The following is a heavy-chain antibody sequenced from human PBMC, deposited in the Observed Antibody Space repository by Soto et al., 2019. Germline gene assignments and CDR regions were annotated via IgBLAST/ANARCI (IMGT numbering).Heavy chain of an antibody. Sequence: QVQPVESGGGVVQPGRSLRLSCAASGFTFSSYGMHWVRQAPGKGLEWVAVISYDGSNKYYADSVKGRFTISRDNSKNTVYLQMNSLRAEDTAVYYCAKGELFTNYYYYGMDVWGQGTTVTVSS. CDR3: AKGELFTNYYYYGMDV. D-gene: IGHD3-10*01. J-gene: IGHJ6*02. V-gene: IGHV3-30*18. CDR2: ISYDGSNK. CDR1: GFTFSSYG.